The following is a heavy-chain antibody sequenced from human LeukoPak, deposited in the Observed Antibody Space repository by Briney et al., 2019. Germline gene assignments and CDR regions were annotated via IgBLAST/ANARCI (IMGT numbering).Heavy chain of an antibody. CDR1: GGSMSSHY. CDR2: ISYIGST. J-gene: IGHJ3*02. D-gene: IGHD4-17*01. CDR3: ARDPTTVTKELDI. Sequence: SETLSLTCTVSGGSMSSHYWSWIRQPPGKGLEWIGYISYIGSTNYNPSLKSRVTISIDTSKNQFSLKLSSVTAADTAVYYCARDPTTVTKELDIWGQGTMVTVSS. V-gene: IGHV4-59*11.